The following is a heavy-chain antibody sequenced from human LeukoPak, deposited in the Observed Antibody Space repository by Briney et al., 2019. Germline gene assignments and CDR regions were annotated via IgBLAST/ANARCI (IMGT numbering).Heavy chain of an antibody. CDR1: GGSISSYY. D-gene: IGHD4-11*01. Sequence: SETLSLTCTVSGGSISSYYWSWIRQPPGKGLEWIGYIYYSGSTNYNPSLKSRVTISVDTSKNQFSLKLSSVTAADTAVYYCARRSAGIIYSNPPDYWGQGTLVTVSS. CDR2: IYYSGST. J-gene: IGHJ4*02. V-gene: IGHV4-59*08. CDR3: ARRSAGIIYSNPPDY.